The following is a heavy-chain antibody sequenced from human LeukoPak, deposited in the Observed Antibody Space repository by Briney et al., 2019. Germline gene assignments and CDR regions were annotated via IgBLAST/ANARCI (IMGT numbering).Heavy chain of an antibody. V-gene: IGHV3-7*03. J-gene: IGHJ6*02. CDR2: IKEDGGEK. CDR1: GFTFSNYW. Sequence: GGSLRLSCAASGFTFSNYWMTWVRQAPGKGLEWVAHIKEDGGEKHYVDPVKGRFTISRDNAKNSLYLQMNSLRAEDTALYHCARGNYDFWSGEVQFYGMDVWGQGTTVTVSS. D-gene: IGHD3-3*01. CDR3: ARGNYDFWSGEVQFYGMDV.